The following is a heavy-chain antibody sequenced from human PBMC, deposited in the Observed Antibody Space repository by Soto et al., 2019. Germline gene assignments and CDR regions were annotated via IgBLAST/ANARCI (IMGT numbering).Heavy chain of an antibody. J-gene: IGHJ4*02. D-gene: IGHD3-10*01. CDR1: GGSISSSSYY. Sequence: SETLSLTCTVSGGSISSSSYYWGWIRQPPGKGLEWIGSIYYSGSTYYNPSLKSRVTISVDTSKNQFSLKLSSVTAADTAVYYCARAGKLGRITMVRGVDYWGQGTLVTVSS. V-gene: IGHV4-39*01. CDR3: ARAGKLGRITMVRGVDY. CDR2: IYYSGST.